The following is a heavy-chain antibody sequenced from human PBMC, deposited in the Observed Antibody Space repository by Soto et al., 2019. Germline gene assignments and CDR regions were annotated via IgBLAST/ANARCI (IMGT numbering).Heavy chain of an antibody. Sequence: SVKESCKASGGATNISVLEWVRQATGQEIAWMGGIFPMFGTLKYAQTFQDRTTIPAEVSTGTAHPTLTSITFDPTATYYSTRGRDQPPVGLYLDSWGDGTRVTVSS. V-gene: IGHV1-69*13. CDR1: GGATNISV. J-gene: IGHJ5*01. D-gene: IGHD1-26*01. CDR2: IFPMFGTL. CDR3: TRGRDQPPVGLYLDS.